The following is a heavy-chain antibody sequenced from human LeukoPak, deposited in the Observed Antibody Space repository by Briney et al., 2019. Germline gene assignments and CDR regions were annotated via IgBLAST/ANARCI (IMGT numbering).Heavy chain of an antibody. D-gene: IGHD3-3*01. V-gene: IGHV4-61*02. CDR1: GGSISSGSYY. J-gene: IGHJ5*02. CDR2: IYTSGST. Sequence: SETLSLTCTVSGGSISSGSYYWSWIRQPAGKGLEWIGRIYTSGSTNYNPSLKSRVTISVDTSKNQFSLKLSSVTAADTAVYYCARDSRFLEWLLSRDNWFDPWGQGTLVTVSS. CDR3: ARDSRFLEWLLSRDNWFDP.